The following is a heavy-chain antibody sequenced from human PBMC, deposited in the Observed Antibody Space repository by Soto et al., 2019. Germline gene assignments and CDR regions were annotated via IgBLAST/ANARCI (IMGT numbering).Heavy chain of an antibody. CDR3: DSSVTYYFDY. CDR1: GYTLTELS. V-gene: IGHV1-24*01. J-gene: IGHJ4*02. D-gene: IGHD3-22*01. Sequence: ASAKVSCKVSGYTLTELSMHWVRQAPGKGPEWMGGFDPEDGETIYAQKFQGRVTMTEDTSTDTAYLELSSLRSEDTAVYYYDSSVTYYFDYLGQGTLVTGSS. CDR2: FDPEDGET.